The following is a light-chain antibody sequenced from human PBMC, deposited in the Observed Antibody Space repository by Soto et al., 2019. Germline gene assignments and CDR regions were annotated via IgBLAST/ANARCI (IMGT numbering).Light chain of an antibody. CDR1: QSLVHSDGIAY. J-gene: IGKJ5*01. CDR3: MQGTHWPIT. Sequence: DVVMTQSPLSLPVTLGQPASISCRSNQSLVHSDGIAYFSWVQQRPGRSPRRXIDKVSNRDSGGPARVSGSGSGTDVALKSSRVEAEDVGVYYCMQGTHWPITFGQGTRLEIK. V-gene: IGKV2-30*02. CDR2: KVS.